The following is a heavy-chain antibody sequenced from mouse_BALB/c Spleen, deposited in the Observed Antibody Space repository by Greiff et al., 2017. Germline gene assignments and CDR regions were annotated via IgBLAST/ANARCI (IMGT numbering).Heavy chain of an antibody. CDR3: ARDGNSYYCDY. V-gene: IGHV5-6-5*01. CDR2: ISSGGST. Sequence: EVKLVESGGGLVKPGGSLKLSCEASGFTFSSYAMSWVRQTPEKRLEWVASISSGGSTYYPDSVKGRFTISRDNARNILYLQMSSLRSEDTAMYYCARDGNSYYCDYWGQGTTLTVSS. CDR1: GFTFSSYA. D-gene: IGHD2-1*01. J-gene: IGHJ2*01.